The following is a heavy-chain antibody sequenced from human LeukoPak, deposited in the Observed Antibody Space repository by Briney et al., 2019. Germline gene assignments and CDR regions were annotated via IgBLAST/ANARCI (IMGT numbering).Heavy chain of an antibody. D-gene: IGHD6-13*01. V-gene: IGHV4-34*01. Sequence: SETLSLTCAVFGGPFSGYYRTWIRQPPGKGLEWIGEINDSGSTNYNPSLKSRVTISVDTSKNQFSLKLSSVTAADTAVYYCARGGGAAPGTWGQGTLVIVSS. CDR1: GGPFSGYY. J-gene: IGHJ4*02. CDR2: INDSGST. CDR3: ARGGGAAPGT.